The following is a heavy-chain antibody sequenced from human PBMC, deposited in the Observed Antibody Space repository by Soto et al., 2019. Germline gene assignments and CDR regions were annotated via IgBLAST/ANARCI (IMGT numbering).Heavy chain of an antibody. V-gene: IGHV3-53*01. D-gene: IGHD3-3*01. CDR3: ARDRLARPIGFWSGRRETPYYDGRDV. CDR2: IYSGGST. J-gene: IGHJ6*02. CDR1: GFTVSSNY. Sequence: PGGSLRLSCAASGFTVSSNYMSWVRQAPGKGLEWVSVIYSGGSTYYADSVKGRFTISRDNSKNTLYLQMNSLRAEDTAVYYCARDRLARPIGFWSGRRETPYYDGRDVWGQGTTVTVSS.